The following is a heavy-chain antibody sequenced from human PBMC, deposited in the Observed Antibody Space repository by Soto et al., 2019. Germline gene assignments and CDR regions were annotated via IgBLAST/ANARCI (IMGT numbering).Heavy chain of an antibody. CDR1: GFTFSNYW. CDR3: GRGSTVGATSYYYGVDV. Sequence: GGSLRLSCAASGFTFSNYWMHWVRQAPGKGLVWVSRTNGDGSSTDYVDSVKGRFIISRDNAKNTLFLQMNSLRAEDTAVYYCGRGSTVGATSYYYGVDVWGQGTTVNVSS. D-gene: IGHD1-26*01. J-gene: IGHJ6*02. V-gene: IGHV3-74*01. CDR2: TNGDGSST.